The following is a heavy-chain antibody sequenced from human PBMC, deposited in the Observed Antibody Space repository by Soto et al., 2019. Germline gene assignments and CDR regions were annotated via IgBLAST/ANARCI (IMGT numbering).Heavy chain of an antibody. CDR1: GGTFSSYT. Sequence: ASVKVSCKASGGTFSSYTISWVRQAPGQGLEWMGRIIPILGIANYAQKFQGRVTITADKSTSTAYMELSSLRSEDTAVYYCARDPTVTSWADPWGQGTLVTVSS. CDR2: IIPILGIA. J-gene: IGHJ5*02. V-gene: IGHV1-69*04. D-gene: IGHD4-17*01. CDR3: ARDPTVTSWADP.